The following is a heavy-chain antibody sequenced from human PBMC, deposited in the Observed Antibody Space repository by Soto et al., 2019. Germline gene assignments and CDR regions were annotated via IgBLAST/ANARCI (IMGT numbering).Heavy chain of an antibody. CDR3: ARGVDGSSGSLLYFDY. D-gene: IGHD3-22*01. CDR2: IYHSGST. V-gene: IGHV4-30-2*01. Sequence: SETLSLTCAVSGGSISSGGYSWSWIRQPPGKGLEWIGYIYHSGSTYYNPSLKSRVTISVDRSKNQFSLKLSSVTAADTAVYYCARGVDGSSGSLLYFDYWGQGTLVTVSS. J-gene: IGHJ4*02. CDR1: GGSISSGGYS.